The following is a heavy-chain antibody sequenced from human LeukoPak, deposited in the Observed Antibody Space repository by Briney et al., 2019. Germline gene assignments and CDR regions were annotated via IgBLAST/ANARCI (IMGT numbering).Heavy chain of an antibody. D-gene: IGHD6-19*01. CDR1: GFTFSRYG. CDR3: AKIGAVAGHFDY. Sequence: HPGGSLRLSCAASGFTFSRYGMHWVRQAPGKRLEWVAFIRYDGSDKSYADSVKGRFTISRDNSKNTLYLQMNSLRAEDTAMYYCAKIGAVAGHFDYWGQGTLVTVSS. V-gene: IGHV3-30*02. J-gene: IGHJ4*02. CDR2: IRYDGSDK.